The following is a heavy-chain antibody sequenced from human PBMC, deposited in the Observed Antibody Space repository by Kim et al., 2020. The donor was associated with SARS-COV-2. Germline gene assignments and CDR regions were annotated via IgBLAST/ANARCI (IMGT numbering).Heavy chain of an antibody. V-gene: IGHV1-18*01. J-gene: IGHJ3*02. CDR2: ISANNGST. CDR3: ARDNDILTGYYNDAFDI. D-gene: IGHD3-9*01. CDR1: GYTFTRYG. Sequence: ASVKVSCKTSGYTFTRYGLNWVRQAPGQGLEWMGWISANNGSTKYAQNLRGRVTMTTDKSTRTAYMELQSLRSDDTAVYYCARDNDILTGYYNDAFDIWGQGTMVTVSS.